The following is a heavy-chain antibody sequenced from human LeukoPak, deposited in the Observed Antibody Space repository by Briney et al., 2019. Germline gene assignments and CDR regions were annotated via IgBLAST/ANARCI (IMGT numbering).Heavy chain of an antibody. CDR3: AKWGDYDILTGYYVPDY. J-gene: IGHJ4*02. D-gene: IGHD3-9*01. Sequence: PGTSLRLSCVASGFTFTNYAMSWVRQAPGKGLEWVSAITGSDGTSHYADSVKGRFTISRDNSKNTLYLQVNSLRAGDTAVYYCAKWGDYDILTGYYVPDYWGQGTLVTVSS. CDR1: GFTFTNYA. CDR2: ITGSDGTS. V-gene: IGHV3-23*01.